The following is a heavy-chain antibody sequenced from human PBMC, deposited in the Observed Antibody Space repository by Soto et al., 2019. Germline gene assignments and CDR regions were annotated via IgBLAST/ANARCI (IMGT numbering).Heavy chain of an antibody. CDR1: GYTFTRYG. Sequence: ASVKVSCKASGYTFTRYGISWVRQAPGQGLEGMGWISAYNGNTNYAQKLQGRVTMTTDTSTSTAYMELRSLRSDDTAVYYCARDPSAIFGVVMDPRYYYYGMDVWGQGTTVTVSS. CDR2: ISAYNGNT. J-gene: IGHJ6*02. CDR3: ARDPSAIFGVVMDPRYYYYGMDV. D-gene: IGHD3-3*01. V-gene: IGHV1-18*04.